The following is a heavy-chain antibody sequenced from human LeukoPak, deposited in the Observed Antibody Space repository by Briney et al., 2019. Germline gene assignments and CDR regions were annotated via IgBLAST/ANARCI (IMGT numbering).Heavy chain of an antibody. D-gene: IGHD3-22*01. CDR1: GFTFSTYT. CDR3: AKYWYYYDSSGYPDY. Sequence: GGSLRLSCAASGFTFSTYTMAWVRQAPGGGLEWVSEISGDGYSAYYADSVKGRFAISRDNSKGTLYLQMSSLRAEETAVYYCAKYWYYYDSSGYPDYWGQGPLVTVSS. J-gene: IGHJ4*02. CDR2: ISGDGYSA. V-gene: IGHV3-23*01.